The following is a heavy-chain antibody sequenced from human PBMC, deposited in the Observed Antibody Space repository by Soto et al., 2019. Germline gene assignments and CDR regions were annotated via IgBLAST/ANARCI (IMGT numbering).Heavy chain of an antibody. CDR2: ISYDGSNK. V-gene: IGHV3-30-3*01. CDR3: ARASNGWYYDY. Sequence: QVQLVESGGGVVQPGRSLRLSCAASGFTFSSYAMHWVRQAPGKGLEWVAVISYDGSNKYYADSVKGRFTISRDNSKNTLYLRMNSLRAEDTAVYYCARASNGWYYDYWGQGTLVTVSS. J-gene: IGHJ4*02. CDR1: GFTFSSYA. D-gene: IGHD6-19*01.